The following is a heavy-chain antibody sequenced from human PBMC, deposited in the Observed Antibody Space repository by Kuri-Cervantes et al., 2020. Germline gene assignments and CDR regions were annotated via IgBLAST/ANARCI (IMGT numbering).Heavy chain of an antibody. J-gene: IGHJ4*02. D-gene: IGHD1-26*01. Sequence: SETLSLTCAVSGYSISSGYFWGWIRQPPGKGLEWIGSIHYSGNTNNNPSLKSRVIISVDTSKNQFSLKLSSVTAADTAVYYCARSGSSFDYWGQGTLVTVSS. V-gene: IGHV4-38-2*01. CDR3: ARSGSSFDY. CDR1: GYSISSGYF. CDR2: IHYSGNT.